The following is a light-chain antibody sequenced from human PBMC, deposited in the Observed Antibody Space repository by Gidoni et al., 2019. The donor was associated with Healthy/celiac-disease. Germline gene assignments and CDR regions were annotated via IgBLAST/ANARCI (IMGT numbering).Light chain of an antibody. V-gene: IGLV2-8*01. J-gene: IGLJ1*01. CDR3: SSYAGSNNFEI. Sequence: QSALTQPPSASGSPGQSVTLSCTGTSSDVGGYNSVSWYQQHPGKAPKLMIYAVSKRPSGVPDRFSGSKSGNTASLTVSGLQAEDEADYYCSSYAGSNNFEIFGTGTKVTVL. CDR2: AVS. CDR1: SSDVGGYNS.